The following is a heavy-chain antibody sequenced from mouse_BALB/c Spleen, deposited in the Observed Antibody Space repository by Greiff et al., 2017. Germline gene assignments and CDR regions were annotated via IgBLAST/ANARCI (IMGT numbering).Heavy chain of an antibody. V-gene: IGHV5-12-2*01. Sequence: EVQGVESGGGLVQPGGSLKLSCAASGFTFSSYTMSWVRQTPEKRLEWVAYISNGGGSTYYPDTVKGRFTISRDNAKNTLYLQMSSLKSEDTAMYYCARQGTTRGNYFDYWGQGTTLTVSS. CDR3: ARQGTTRGNYFDY. J-gene: IGHJ2*01. CDR2: ISNGGGST. D-gene: IGHD1-1*01. CDR1: GFTFSSYT.